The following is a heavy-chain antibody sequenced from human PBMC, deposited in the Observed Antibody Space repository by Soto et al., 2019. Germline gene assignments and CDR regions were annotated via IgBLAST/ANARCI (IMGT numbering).Heavy chain of an antibody. CDR1: GGSLISGGYS. CDR3: VRRTPADAFDI. V-gene: IGHV4-30-2*01. Sequence: SETLSLTCAVSGGSLISGGYSWGWIRQPPGKGLQWIGHSYEGGNTYYTPSLDRRVAISTDRSKNQFSLRLYSVTAADTAVYYRVRRTPADAFDIWGQGTMVTVSS. CDR2: SYEGGNT. J-gene: IGHJ3*02.